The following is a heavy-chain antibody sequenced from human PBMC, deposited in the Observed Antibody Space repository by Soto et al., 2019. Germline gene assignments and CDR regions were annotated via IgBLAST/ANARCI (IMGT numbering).Heavy chain of an antibody. J-gene: IGHJ6*03. CDR2: IYYSGST. V-gene: IGHV4-59*08. CDR1: GGSISSYY. Sequence: SETLSLTCTVSGGSISSYYWSWIRQPPGKGLEWIGYIYYSGSTNYNPSLKSRVTISVDTSKNQFSLKLSSVTAADTAVYYCASNQQLDAYYYYMDVWGKGTTVTVSS. D-gene: IGHD6-13*01. CDR3: ASNQQLDAYYYYMDV.